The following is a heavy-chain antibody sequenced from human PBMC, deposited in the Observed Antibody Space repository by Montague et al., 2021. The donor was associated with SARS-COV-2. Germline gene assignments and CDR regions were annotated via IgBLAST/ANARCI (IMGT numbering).Heavy chain of an antibody. Sequence: SETLSLTCTVSGGSISSYYWSWIRQPPGKGLEWMGYIYYSGSTNYNPPLKRRVTIAVDTSENQFPLKLSSVTAADTAVYYCARAFDYWGQGTQVTVSA. CDR1: GGSISSYY. CDR2: IYYSGST. J-gene: IGHJ4*02. V-gene: IGHV4-59*01. CDR3: ARAFDY.